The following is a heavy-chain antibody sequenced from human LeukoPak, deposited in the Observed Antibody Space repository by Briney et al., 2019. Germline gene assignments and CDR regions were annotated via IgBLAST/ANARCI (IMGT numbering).Heavy chain of an antibody. Sequence: SETLSLTCTVSGGSISSGGYYWSWIRQHPGKGLEWIGYIYYSGSTYYNPSLKSRVTISVDTSKNQFSLKLSSVTAADTAVYYCARDSTTESDYWGQGTLVTVSS. CDR2: IYYSGST. CDR1: GGSISSGGYY. V-gene: IGHV4-31*03. CDR3: ARDSTTESDY. J-gene: IGHJ4*02. D-gene: IGHD2/OR15-2a*01.